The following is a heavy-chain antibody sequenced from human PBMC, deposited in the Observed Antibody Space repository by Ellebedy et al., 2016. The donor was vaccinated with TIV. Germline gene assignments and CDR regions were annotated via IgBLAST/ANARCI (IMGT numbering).Heavy chain of an antibody. V-gene: IGHV1-8*01. J-gene: IGHJ4*02. Sequence: AASVKVSCKASGSTFTSYEINWVRQATGQGLEWMGWMNPNSGNTGYEQKLQGIVTLTRNTTISTAYMELSSLRSEEMAVYYCATQGPSGFDYWGQGTLVTVSS. CDR3: ATQGPSGFDY. CDR2: MNPNSGNT. D-gene: IGHD2-15*01. CDR1: GSTFTSYE.